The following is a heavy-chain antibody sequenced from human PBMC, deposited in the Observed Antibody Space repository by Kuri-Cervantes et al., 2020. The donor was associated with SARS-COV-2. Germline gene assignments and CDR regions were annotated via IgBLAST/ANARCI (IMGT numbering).Heavy chain of an antibody. CDR3: ATGLDYGSTLFDF. D-gene: IGHD3-16*01. Sequence: SETLSLTCTVSGTSLRGDPNPWNWIRQSPGKGLEWIGYIYDDGTTSYKPSLRSRLTISLDTSKNQFSLKLIAVTPADSAVYFCATGLDYGSTLFDFWGQGNLVTGFS. V-gene: IGHV4-61*01. J-gene: IGHJ4*02. CDR2: IYDDGTT. CDR1: GTSLRGDPNP.